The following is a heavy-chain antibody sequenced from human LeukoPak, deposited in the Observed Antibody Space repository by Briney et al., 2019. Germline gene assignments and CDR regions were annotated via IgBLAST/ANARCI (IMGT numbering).Heavy chain of an antibody. Sequence: SVKVSCKASGGTFSSYAISWVRQAPGQGLEWMGGIIPIFGTANYAQKFQGRVTITADKSTSTAYMELSSLRSEDTAVYYCAGDGNPTRGYYYYMDVWGKGTTVTVSS. CDR1: GGTFSSYA. J-gene: IGHJ6*03. CDR2: IIPIFGTA. CDR3: AGDGNPTRGYYYYMDV. V-gene: IGHV1-69*06. D-gene: IGHD4-23*01.